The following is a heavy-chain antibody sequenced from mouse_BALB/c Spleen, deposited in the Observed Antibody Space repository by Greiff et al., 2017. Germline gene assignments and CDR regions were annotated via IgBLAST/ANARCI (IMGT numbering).Heavy chain of an antibody. CDR1: GFNIKDTY. V-gene: IGHV14-3*02. Sequence: EVHLVESGAELVKPGASVKLSCTASGFNIKDTYMHWVKQRPEQGLEWIGRIDPANGNTKYDPKFQGKATITADTSSNTAYLQLSSLTSEDTAVYYCARRGNQAWFAYWGQGTLVTVSA. J-gene: IGHJ3*01. CDR2: IDPANGNT. CDR3: ARRGNQAWFAY. D-gene: IGHD2-1*01.